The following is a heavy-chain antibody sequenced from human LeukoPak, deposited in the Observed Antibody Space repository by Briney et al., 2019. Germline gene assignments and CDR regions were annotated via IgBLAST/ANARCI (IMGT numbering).Heavy chain of an antibody. CDR3: AKDLEAPLYYYDSSGYYPFDY. CDR1: GFNFIDYT. CDR2: ISGSGGST. J-gene: IGHJ4*02. Sequence: GGSLRLSCAASGFNFIDYTMNWVRQAPGKGLEWVSAISGSGGSTYYADSVKGRFTISRDNSKNTLYLQMNSLRAEDTAVYYCAKDLEAPLYYYDSSGYYPFDYWGQGTLVTVSS. D-gene: IGHD3-22*01. V-gene: IGHV3-23*01.